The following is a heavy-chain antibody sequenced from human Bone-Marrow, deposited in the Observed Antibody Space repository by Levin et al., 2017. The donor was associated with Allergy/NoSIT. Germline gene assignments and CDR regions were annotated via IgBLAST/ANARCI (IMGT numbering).Heavy chain of an antibody. CDR3: TTSEPPMVQGTVRA. D-gene: IGHD3-10*01. Sequence: PGGSLRLSCAASGFTFSNAWMSWVRQAPGKGLEWVGRIKSKTDGGTTDYAAPVKGRFTISRDDSKNTLYLQMNSLKTEDTAVYYCTTSEPPMVQGTVRAWGQGTLVTVSS. CDR1: GFTFSNAW. V-gene: IGHV3-15*01. J-gene: IGHJ4*02. CDR2: IKSKTDGGTT.